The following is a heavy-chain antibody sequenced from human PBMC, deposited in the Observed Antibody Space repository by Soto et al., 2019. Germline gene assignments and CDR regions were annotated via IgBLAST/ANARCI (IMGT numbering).Heavy chain of an antibody. J-gene: IGHJ6*02. CDR2: IIPIFGTA. V-gene: IGHV1-69*13. Sequence: GASVEVSCKXSGGTFSSYAISWVRQAPGQGLEWMGGIIPIFGTANYAQKFQGRVTITADESTSTAYMELSSLRSEDTAVYYCARGRPAIAALYYYGMDVWGQGTTVTVSS. CDR3: ARGRPAIAALYYYGMDV. CDR1: GGTFSSYA. D-gene: IGHD6-6*01.